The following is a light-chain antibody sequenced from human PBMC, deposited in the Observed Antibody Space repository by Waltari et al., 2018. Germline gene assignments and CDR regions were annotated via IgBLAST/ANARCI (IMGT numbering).Light chain of an antibody. V-gene: IGKV3-15*01. J-gene: IGKJ1*01. CDR3: QQYNNWPPL. CDR2: GAS. CDR1: QSVSSN. Sequence: IVMTQSPATLSVSPGEGATPSCRVSQSVSSNLAWYQQKPGQAPRLLIYGASTRATGLPVRFSGSGSGTEFTLTISSLQSEDFTVYYCQQYNNWPPLFGQGTKVEIK.